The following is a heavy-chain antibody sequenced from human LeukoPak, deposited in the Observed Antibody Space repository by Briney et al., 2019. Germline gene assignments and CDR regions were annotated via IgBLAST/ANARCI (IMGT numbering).Heavy chain of an antibody. J-gene: IGHJ5*02. CDR3: ARDRRTTVTNALNWFDP. CDR1: GGSFSGYY. CDR2: IYYSGST. Sequence: SETLSLTCAVYGGSFSGYYWSWIRQPPGKGLEWIGSIYYSGSTYYNPSLKSRVSISVDTSKNQFSLKLSSVTAADTAMYYCARDRRTTVTNALNWFDPWGQGTLVTVSS. V-gene: IGHV4-34*01. D-gene: IGHD4-17*01.